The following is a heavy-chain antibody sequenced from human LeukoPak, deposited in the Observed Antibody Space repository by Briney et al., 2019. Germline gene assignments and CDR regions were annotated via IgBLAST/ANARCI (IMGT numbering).Heavy chain of an antibody. CDR2: ISSSGSTI. D-gene: IGHD3-10*01. CDR1: GFTFSSYG. V-gene: IGHV3-48*01. CDR3: ARNPRYYYGSGTSGAEGY. Sequence: GGSLRLSCAASGFTFSSYGMHWVRQAPGKGLEWVSYISSSGSTIYYAESVKGRFTISRDNAKNSLYLQMNSLRVEDTAVYYCARNPRYYYGSGTSGAEGYWGQGTLVTVSS. J-gene: IGHJ4*02.